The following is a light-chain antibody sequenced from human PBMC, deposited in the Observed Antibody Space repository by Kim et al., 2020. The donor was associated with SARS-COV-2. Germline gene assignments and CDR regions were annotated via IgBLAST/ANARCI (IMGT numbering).Light chain of an antibody. CDR3: QQFSSFT. V-gene: IGKV3-20*01. CDR2: EAS. Sequence: SLSPGERATPSCRASQSVSSSYVAWFQQKPGQAPRVLMYEASKRATGIPDRFSGSGSGTDFTLTISRLEAEDFAVYYCQQFSSFTFGGGTKVDIK. CDR1: QSVSSSY. J-gene: IGKJ4*01.